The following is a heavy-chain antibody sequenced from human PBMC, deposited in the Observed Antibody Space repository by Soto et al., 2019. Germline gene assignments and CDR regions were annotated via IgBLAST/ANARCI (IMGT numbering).Heavy chain of an antibody. CDR1: GYTFTSYG. J-gene: IGHJ6*02. CDR3: AREKDGSSNNYYYYGMDV. Sequence: GASVKVSCKASGYTFTSYGISWVRQAPGQGLEWMGGIIPIFGTANYAQKFQGRVTITADESTSTAYMELSSLRSEDTAVYYCAREKDGSSNNYYYYGMDVWGQGTTVTVSS. D-gene: IGHD6-6*01. CDR2: IIPIFGTA. V-gene: IGHV1-69*13.